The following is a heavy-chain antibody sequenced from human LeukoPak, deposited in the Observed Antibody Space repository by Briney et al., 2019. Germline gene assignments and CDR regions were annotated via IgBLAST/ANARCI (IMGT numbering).Heavy chain of an antibody. CDR2: IYASGKT. J-gene: IGHJ4*02. V-gene: IGHV4-61*02. Sequence: SQTLSLTCTVSGDSISRGRYYWSWVRQPAGKELEWIGRIYASGKTDYNPYTPSLKSRVAMSLDTSKNQVSLYLTSVTAADTAMYFCARSFSEKYYFESWGQGTLVTVSS. D-gene: IGHD1-26*01. CDR1: GDSISRGRYY. CDR3: ARSFSEKYYFES.